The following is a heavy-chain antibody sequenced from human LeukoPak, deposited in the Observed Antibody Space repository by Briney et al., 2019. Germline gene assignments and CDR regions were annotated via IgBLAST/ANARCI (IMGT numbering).Heavy chain of an antibody. V-gene: IGHV3-7*01. J-gene: IGHJ4*02. CDR1: GFTLSPYW. D-gene: IGHD1-1*01. Sequence: PGGSLRLSCTGSGFTLSPYWMSWVRQAPGKGLEWVAAIKEDGSDKYYMDSVKGRFTISRDNAKKSVYLQMNNLKFEDTALYYCARTRGYTTNRNRYYFDYWGQGTLVTVSS. CDR3: ARTRGYTTNRNRYYFDY. CDR2: IKEDGSDK.